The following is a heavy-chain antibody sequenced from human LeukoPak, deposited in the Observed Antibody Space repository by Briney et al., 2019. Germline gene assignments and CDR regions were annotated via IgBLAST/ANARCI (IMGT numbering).Heavy chain of an antibody. CDR1: GYTFTSYY. CDR3: ARGIVVVPAAKGHNWFDP. Sequence: ASVKVSCKASGYTFTSYYMHWVRQAPRQGLEWMGIINPSGGSTSYAQKFQGRVTMTRDTSTSTVYMELSSLRSEDTAVYYCARGIVVVPAAKGHNWFDPWGQGTLVTVSS. CDR2: INPSGGST. V-gene: IGHV1-46*01. J-gene: IGHJ5*02. D-gene: IGHD2-2*01.